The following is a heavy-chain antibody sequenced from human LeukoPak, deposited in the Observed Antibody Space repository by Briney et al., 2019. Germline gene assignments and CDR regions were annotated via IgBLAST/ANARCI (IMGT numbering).Heavy chain of an antibody. D-gene: IGHD4-23*01. V-gene: IGHV3-23*01. CDR3: AQSTDVFHGGPNWFDP. CDR1: GFTFSSYA. Sequence: GGSLRLSCAASGFTFSSYAMSWVRQAPGKGLEWVSAISGSGGSTYYADSVKGRFTISRDNSKNTLYLQMNSLRAEDTAVYYCAQSTDVFHGGPNWFDPWGQGTLVTVSS. J-gene: IGHJ5*02. CDR2: ISGSGGST.